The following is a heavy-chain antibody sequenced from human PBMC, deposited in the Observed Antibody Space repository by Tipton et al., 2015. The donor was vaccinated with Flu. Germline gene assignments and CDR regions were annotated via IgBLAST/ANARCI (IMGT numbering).Heavy chain of an antibody. J-gene: IGHJ6*02. Sequence: QLVQSGAELKKPGESLKISCRGSGYTFNTYWIAWVRQVPGKGLERMGVIYPGDSGTRYSPSFQGQVTISVDKSINTAWLQWSSLRASDSATYYCARHLPVEGMDVWGQGTTVTVSS. CDR1: GYTFNTYW. CDR3: ARHLPVEGMDV. D-gene: IGHD6-19*01. CDR2: IYPGDSGT. V-gene: IGHV5-51*01.